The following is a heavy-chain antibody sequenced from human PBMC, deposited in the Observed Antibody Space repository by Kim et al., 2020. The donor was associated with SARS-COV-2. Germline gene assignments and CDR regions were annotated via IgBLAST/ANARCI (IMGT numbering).Heavy chain of an antibody. D-gene: IGHD5-12*01. V-gene: IGHV3-23*01. CDR3: VKSYSANHLFAY. CDR1: GFTFSNYA. CDR2: INRSGGST. J-gene: IGHJ4*02. Sequence: GGSLRLSCAASGFTFSNYAMSWVRQAPGKGLEWVSIINRSGGSTYYADSVKGRFTISRDNSKNTLYLQMNSLSADDTAVYYCVKSYSANHLFAYWGQGTLVTVSS.